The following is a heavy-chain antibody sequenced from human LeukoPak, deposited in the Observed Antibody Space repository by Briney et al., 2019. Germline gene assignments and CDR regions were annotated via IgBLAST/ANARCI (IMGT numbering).Heavy chain of an antibody. V-gene: IGHV4-4*07. CDR3: ARGYDSSGYYFTLGYYYYYMDV. CDR2: MYTSGST. CDR1: GGSISSYY. Sequence: SSETLSLTCTVSGGSISSYYWSWIRQPAGKGLEWIGRMYTSGSTKYNPPLKSRVTMSVDTSKNQFSLKLNSVTAADTAVYYCARGYDSSGYYFTLGYYYYYMDVWGKGTTVTVSS. J-gene: IGHJ6*03. D-gene: IGHD3-22*01.